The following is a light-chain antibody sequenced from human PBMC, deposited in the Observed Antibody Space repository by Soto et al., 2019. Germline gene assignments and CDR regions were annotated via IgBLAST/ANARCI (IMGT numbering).Light chain of an antibody. CDR2: DVS. CDR3: SSYPSSSTVVV. CDR1: SSDVGGYNY. J-gene: IGLJ2*01. V-gene: IGLV2-14*01. Sequence: QSALTQPASVSGSPRQSITISCTGTSSDVGGYNYVSWYQQHPGKAPKLMIYDVSNRPSGVSNRFSGSKSGNTASLTISGLQAEDEAYDYCSSYPSSSTVVVFGGGTKLPVL.